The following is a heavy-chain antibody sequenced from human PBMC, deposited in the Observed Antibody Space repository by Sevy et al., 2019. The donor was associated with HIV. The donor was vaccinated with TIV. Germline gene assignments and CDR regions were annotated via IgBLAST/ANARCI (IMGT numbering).Heavy chain of an antibody. CDR2: ISSSGSYI. CDR1: GVNFSNYS. V-gene: IGHV3-21*01. J-gene: IGHJ4*02. CDR3: GSKFDY. Sequence: WGSLRLSCAVSGVNFSNYSMDWVRQAPGKGLEWISSISSSGSYIYYSDSLNGRITICRDNAKNSVYLQMNSLRAEDTAVYYCGSKFDYWGQGTLVTVSS.